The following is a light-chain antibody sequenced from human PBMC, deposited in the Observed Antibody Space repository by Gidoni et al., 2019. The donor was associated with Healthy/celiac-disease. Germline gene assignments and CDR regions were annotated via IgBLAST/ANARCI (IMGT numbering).Light chain of an antibody. CDR3: QQYNSYLYT. Sequence: DIQMTQSPSTLSASVGARVTITCRASQSISSWLAWYQQKPGKAPKLLIYKASSLESWVPSRFSGSGSGTEFTLTISSLQPDDFATYYCQQYNSYLYTFGQGTKLEIK. CDR2: KAS. V-gene: IGKV1-5*03. CDR1: QSISSW. J-gene: IGKJ2*01.